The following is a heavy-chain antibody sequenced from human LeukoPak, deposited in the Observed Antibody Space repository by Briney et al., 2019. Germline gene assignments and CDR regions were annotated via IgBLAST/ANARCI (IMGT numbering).Heavy chain of an antibody. CDR3: TTGGDYYDSSGLDY. Sequence: PGGSLRLSCAASGFTFINAWMAWVRQAPGKGLEWVGRIKAKAHGGTTDYAAPVKGRFTISRDDSKNTLYLQMNSLKTEDTAVYYCTTGGDYYDSSGLDYWGQGTLVTVSS. CDR2: IKAKAHGGTT. V-gene: IGHV3-15*01. J-gene: IGHJ4*02. CDR1: GFTFINAW. D-gene: IGHD3-22*01.